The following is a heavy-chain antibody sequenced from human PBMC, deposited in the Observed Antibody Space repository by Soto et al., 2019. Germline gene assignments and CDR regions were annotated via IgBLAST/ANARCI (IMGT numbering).Heavy chain of an antibody. CDR1: GFTFSSYA. Sequence: GGSLRLSCAASGFTFSSYAMHWVRQAPGKGLEWVAVISYDGSNKYYADSVKGRFTISRDNSKNTLYLQMNSLRAEDTAVYYCARDYCSGGSCSRGMDVWGQGTTVTVSS. CDR3: ARDYCSGGSCSRGMDV. CDR2: ISYDGSNK. V-gene: IGHV3-30-3*01. J-gene: IGHJ6*02. D-gene: IGHD2-15*01.